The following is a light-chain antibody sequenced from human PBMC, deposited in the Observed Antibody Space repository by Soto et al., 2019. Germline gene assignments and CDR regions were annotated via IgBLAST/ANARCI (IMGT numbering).Light chain of an antibody. CDR2: AAS. Sequence: DIQMTQSPSSLSASVGDRVTITCRASQSISSYLNWYQQKPGKAPKPLIYAASSLQSGVPSRFSGSGSGTDFTLTISSLQPEEFATYYCQQANSFPRTFGGGTKVDIK. CDR1: QSISSY. J-gene: IGKJ4*01. CDR3: QQANSFPRT. V-gene: IGKV1-39*01.